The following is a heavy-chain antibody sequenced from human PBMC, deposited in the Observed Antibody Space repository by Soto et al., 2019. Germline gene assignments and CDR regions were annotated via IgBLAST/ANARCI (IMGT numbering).Heavy chain of an antibody. CDR1: AGSFSGYY. CDR3: TREYRKQLASIYGMDV. V-gene: IGHV4-34*01. J-gene: IGHJ6*02. CDR2: IDYSGST. Sequence: SETLSLPCAVYAGSFSGYYWSWIRQPPGKRLEWIGEIDYSGSTNSNPSLKSRVIMSVDTSKNQFSLKLNSVPAADKAVYYCTREYRKQLASIYGMDVWGQGTTVTVSS. D-gene: IGHD6-13*01.